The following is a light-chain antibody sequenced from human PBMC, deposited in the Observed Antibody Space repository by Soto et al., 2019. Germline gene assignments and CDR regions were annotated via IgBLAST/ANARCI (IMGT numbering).Light chain of an antibody. CDR3: SSYTSSRTLV. Sequence: QSALTQPASVSGSPGQSITISCTGTSSDVGGYNYVSWYQLYPGKAPKLMIYEVSNRPSGVSNRFSGSKSGNTASLTFSGLQAEDEADYYCSSYTSSRTLVFGGGTKVTVL. J-gene: IGLJ3*02. V-gene: IGLV2-14*01. CDR2: EVS. CDR1: SSDVGGYNY.